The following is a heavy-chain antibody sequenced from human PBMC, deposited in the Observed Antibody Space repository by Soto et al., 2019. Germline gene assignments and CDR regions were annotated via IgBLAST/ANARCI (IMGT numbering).Heavy chain of an antibody. Sequence: ASVKVSCKASGYLFTSYYMHWVRQAPGQGPEWMGIINPSIGGISYAQKFQGRVTMTRDTSASTVYMELNSLRADDTALYYCVRDLVGSSGYLGQWGQGTQVTVSS. J-gene: IGHJ4*02. D-gene: IGHD3-22*01. CDR2: INPSIGGI. CDR3: VRDLVGSSGYLGQ. V-gene: IGHV1-46*01. CDR1: GYLFTSYY.